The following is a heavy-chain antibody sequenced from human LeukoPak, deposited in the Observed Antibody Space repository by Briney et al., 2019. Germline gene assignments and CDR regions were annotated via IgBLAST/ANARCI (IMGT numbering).Heavy chain of an antibody. V-gene: IGHV3-20*04. CDR1: GFTFDDYG. J-gene: IGHJ4*02. CDR3: AKDGGSYYRIEYYFDY. CDR2: IDRNGDST. D-gene: IGHD1-26*01. Sequence: PGGSLRLSCAASGFTFDDYGMSWVRQAPGKGLEWVSGIDRNGDSTGYADSVEGRFTISRDNAKNSLYLQMDSLRAEDMALYYCAKDGGSYYRIEYYFDYWGQGTLVTVSS.